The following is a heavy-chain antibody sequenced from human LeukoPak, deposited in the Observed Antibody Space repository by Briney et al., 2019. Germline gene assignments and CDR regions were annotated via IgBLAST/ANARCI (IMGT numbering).Heavy chain of an antibody. D-gene: IGHD3-22*01. CDR3: ATGDYYDSSGYQDYFDY. J-gene: IGHJ4*02. Sequence: GGSLRLSCAASGFTVSSNYMSWVRQAPGKGLEWVSAISGSGGSTYYADSVKGRFTISRDNSKNTLYLQMNSLRAEDTAVYYCATGDYYDSSGYQDYFDYWGQGTLVTVSS. CDR1: GFTVSSNY. CDR2: ISGSGGST. V-gene: IGHV3-23*01.